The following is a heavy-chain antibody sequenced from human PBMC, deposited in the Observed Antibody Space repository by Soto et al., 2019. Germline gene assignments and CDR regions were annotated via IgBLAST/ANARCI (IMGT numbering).Heavy chain of an antibody. V-gene: IGHV3-30*18. CDR2: ISYDGSNK. Sequence: PGGSLRLSCAASGFPFSSYGMHWVRQAPGKGLEWVAVISYDGSNKYYADSVKGRFTISRDNSKNTLYLQMNSLRAEDTAVYYCAKGQIAVAGEPDYWGQGTLVTVSS. CDR1: GFPFSSYG. J-gene: IGHJ4*02. D-gene: IGHD6-19*01. CDR3: AKGQIAVAGEPDY.